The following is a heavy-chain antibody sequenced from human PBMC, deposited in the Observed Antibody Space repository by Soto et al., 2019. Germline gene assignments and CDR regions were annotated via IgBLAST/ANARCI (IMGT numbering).Heavy chain of an antibody. D-gene: IGHD3-16*01. Sequence: QLQLQESGPGLVKPSETLSLTCTVSGGSISSSSYYWGWLRQPPGKGLEWIGSIYYSGSTYYNPSLKSRVTISVDTSKNQFSLKLGSVTAADTAVYYCARTYYDSISADYWGQGTLVTVSS. CDR1: GGSISSSSYY. CDR2: IYYSGST. J-gene: IGHJ4*02. CDR3: ARTYYDSISADY. V-gene: IGHV4-39*01.